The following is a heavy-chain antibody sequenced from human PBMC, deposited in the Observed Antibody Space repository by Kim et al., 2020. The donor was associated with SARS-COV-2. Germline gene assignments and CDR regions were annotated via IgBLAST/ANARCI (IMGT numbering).Heavy chain of an antibody. J-gene: IGHJ3*02. CDR1: GFTFSSYG. V-gene: IGHV3-33*01. CDR3: ARDGLTWGIAVAGYDAFDI. Sequence: GGSLRLSCAASGFTFSSYGMHWVRQAPGKGLEWVAVIWYDGSNKYYADSVKGRFTISRDNSKNTLYLQMNSLRAEDTAVYYCARDGLTWGIAVAGYDAFDIWGQGTMVTVSS. D-gene: IGHD6-19*01. CDR2: IWYDGSNK.